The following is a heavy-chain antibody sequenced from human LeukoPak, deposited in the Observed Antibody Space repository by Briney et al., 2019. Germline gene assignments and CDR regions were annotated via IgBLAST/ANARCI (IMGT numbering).Heavy chain of an antibody. Sequence: PGGSLRLSCAASGFTFSSYGMHWVRQAPGKGLEWAAVIWYDGSNKYYADSVKGRFTISRDNSKNTLYLQMNSLRAEDTAVYYCASDSSSSRAAADWGQGTLVTVSS. V-gene: IGHV3-33*01. J-gene: IGHJ4*02. CDR1: GFTFSSYG. CDR3: ASDSSSSRAAAD. CDR2: IWYDGSNK. D-gene: IGHD6-13*01.